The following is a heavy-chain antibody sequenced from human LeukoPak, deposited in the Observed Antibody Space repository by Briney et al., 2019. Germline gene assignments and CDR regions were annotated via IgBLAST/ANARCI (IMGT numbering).Heavy chain of an antibody. D-gene: IGHD6-13*01. CDR2: LYNSGST. CDR3: SRLSHIAAAGAYSYDSLDV. V-gene: IGHV4-59*13. CDR1: RGSINNYG. J-gene: IGHJ6*02. Sequence: SETLSLTCTVSRGSINNYGWTWIRQPPGRGLEWIGDLYNSGSTSYNPSLNSRLTISADTSNKQFFLRLRSVTAADTAVYYCSRLSHIAAAGAYSYDSLDVWGQGTTVTVSS.